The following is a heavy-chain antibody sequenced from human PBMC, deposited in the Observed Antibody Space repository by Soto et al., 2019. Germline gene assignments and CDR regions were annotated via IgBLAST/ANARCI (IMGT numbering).Heavy chain of an antibody. V-gene: IGHV4-34*01. J-gene: IGHJ6*02. CDR3: ARGSSGWPRYYYYGMDV. CDR1: GGSFSGYY. D-gene: IGHD6-19*01. CDR2: INHSGST. Sequence: SETLSLTCAVYGGSFSGYYWSWIRQPPGKGLEWIGEINHSGSTNYNPSLKSRVTIPVDTSKNQFSLKLSSVTAADTAVYYCARGSSGWPRYYYYGMDVWGQGTTVTVSS.